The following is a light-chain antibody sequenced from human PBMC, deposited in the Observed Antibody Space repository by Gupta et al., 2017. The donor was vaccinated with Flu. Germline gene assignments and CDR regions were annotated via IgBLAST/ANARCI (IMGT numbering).Light chain of an antibody. J-gene: IGKJ4*01. CDR2: QAS. V-gene: IGKV1-5*03. Sequence: DIQMTQSPSTLSASVGDRVTITCRASHSKPGKAPNLLIYQASSSERGIPSASSSSGSGTEFSLIINTMQPNDFATPFSQQDASESITFGGGSEVDIK. CDR1: HS. CDR3: QQDASESIT.